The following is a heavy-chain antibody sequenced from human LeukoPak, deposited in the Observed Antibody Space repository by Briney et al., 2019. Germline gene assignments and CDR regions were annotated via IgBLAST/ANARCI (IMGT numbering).Heavy chain of an antibody. CDR2: IYSGGTT. CDR1: GFPVRSRY. V-gene: IGHV3-53*01. CDR3: ASLEGGPTDGR. J-gene: IGHJ4*03. Sequence: GGSLRLSCEVSGFPVRSRYMTWVRQAPGKGLECVSVIYSGGTTYYIHSVKDRFTISRDNSKSTMYLEMNNLRVEDTAVYYCASLEGGPTDGRWGQGTLVTVSS. D-gene: IGHD1-26*01.